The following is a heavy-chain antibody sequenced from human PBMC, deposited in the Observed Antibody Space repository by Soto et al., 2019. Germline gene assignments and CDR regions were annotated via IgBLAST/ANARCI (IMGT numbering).Heavy chain of an antibody. CDR3: ARFTHYSSSSRTWDAFDI. V-gene: IGHV4-39*01. D-gene: IGHD6-6*01. J-gene: IGHJ3*02. CDR2: IYYSGST. Sequence: PSETLSLTCTVSGGSISSSSYYRGWIRQPPGKGLEWIGSIYYSGSTYYNPSLKSRVTISVDTSKNQFSLKLSSVTAADTAVYYCARFTHYSSSSRTWDAFDIWGQGTMVTVSS. CDR1: GGSISSSSYY.